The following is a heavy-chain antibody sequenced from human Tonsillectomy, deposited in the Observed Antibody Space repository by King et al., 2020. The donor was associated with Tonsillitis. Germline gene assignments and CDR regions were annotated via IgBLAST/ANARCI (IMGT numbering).Heavy chain of an antibody. V-gene: IGHV4-34*01. CDR3: ASLAYPTAVAAHT. CDR1: GGSFSGYY. Sequence: VQLQQWGAGLLKPSETLSLTCAVYGGSFSGYYWSGIGQPPGKGLEWSGEINHSGSTNYNPSLNSRVTISLDTAKYPFSLKLSSVTAADTAVFYCASLAYPTAVAAHTWGQGTLVTVSS. D-gene: IGHD6-19*01. J-gene: IGHJ5*02. CDR2: INHSGST.